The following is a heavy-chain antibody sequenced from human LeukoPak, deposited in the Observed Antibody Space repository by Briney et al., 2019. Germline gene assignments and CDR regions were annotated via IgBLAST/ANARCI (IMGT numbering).Heavy chain of an antibody. CDR1: GYTFTGYY. V-gene: IGHV1-2*06. Sequence: ASVKVSCKASGYTFTGYYMHWVRQAPGQGLEWMGRINPNSGGTNYAQKFQGRVTMTRDTSISTAYMELSRLRSDDTAVFYCARQRSGWSYDAFDIWGQGTMVTVSS. D-gene: IGHD6-19*01. CDR3: ARQRSGWSYDAFDI. CDR2: INPNSGGT. J-gene: IGHJ3*02.